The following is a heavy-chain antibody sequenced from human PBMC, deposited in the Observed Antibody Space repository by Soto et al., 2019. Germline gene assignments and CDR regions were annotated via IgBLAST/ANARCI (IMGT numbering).Heavy chain of an antibody. J-gene: IGHJ5*02. Sequence: QVQLVESGGGVVQPGMSLRLSCAASGYTFIRYGMHRVRQAPGKGLEWVAVIWYDGSNKYYADSVKGRFTISRDNSKNTVFLQMDSRRGEDTALYYCARDGSGGAWGWFDPWGQGTMVSVSS. CDR2: IWYDGSNK. CDR3: ARDGSGGAWGWFDP. CDR1: GYTFIRYG. D-gene: IGHD3-10*01. V-gene: IGHV3-33*01.